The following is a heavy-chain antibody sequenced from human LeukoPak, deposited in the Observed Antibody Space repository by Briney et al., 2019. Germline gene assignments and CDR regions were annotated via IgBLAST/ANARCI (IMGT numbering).Heavy chain of an antibody. D-gene: IGHD1-7*01. CDR1: GLTFSSYG. CDR3: AKDLNLRYFDY. CDR2: ISGSGGRT. V-gene: IGHV3-23*01. J-gene: IGHJ4*02. Sequence: PGGSLRLSCAASGLTFSSYGMSWVRQAPGKGLEWVSAISGSGGRTYYADSVKGRFTISRDNSKNTLYLQMNSLRAEDTAVYYCAKDLNLRYFDYWGQGTLVTVSS.